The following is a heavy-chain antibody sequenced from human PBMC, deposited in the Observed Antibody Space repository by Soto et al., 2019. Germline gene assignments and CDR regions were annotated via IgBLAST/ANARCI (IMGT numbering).Heavy chain of an antibody. CDR2: IYWDEDR. V-gene: IGHV2-5*02. CDR1: GFSLSTRGVC. Sequence: QITLKESGTTLVKPTETLTLTCTFSGFSLSTRGVCVGWIRQPPGKALEWLAVIYWDEDRRYSPSLKSRLILTKATSKNQVFLIMTTMDPVDTSTYFCAHLMIPLGGVIGDDAFDMWGQGTLVTVSS. D-gene: IGHD3-16*02. CDR3: AHLMIPLGGVIGDDAFDM. J-gene: IGHJ3*02.